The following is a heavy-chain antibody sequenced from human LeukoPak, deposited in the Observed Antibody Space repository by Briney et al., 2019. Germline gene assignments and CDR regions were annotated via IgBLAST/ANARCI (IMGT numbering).Heavy chain of an antibody. V-gene: IGHV4-4*07. CDR1: GGSIGTYY. J-gene: IGHJ4*02. Sequence: SETLSLTCSVSGGSIGTYYWSWIRQPAGEGLEWIGRIYTGGSTNYNPSLKSRVTLSIETPKNQFSLELTSVTAADTAVYYCARAPTAYCLTTNCQPYFDYWGQGILVTVSS. CDR2: IYTGGST. CDR3: ARAPTAYCLTTNCQPYFDY. D-gene: IGHD2-2*01.